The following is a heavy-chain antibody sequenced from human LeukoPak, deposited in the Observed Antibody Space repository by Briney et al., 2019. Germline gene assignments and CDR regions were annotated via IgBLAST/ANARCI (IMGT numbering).Heavy chain of an antibody. CDR1: GFTFSSYS. Sequence: GGSLRLSCAGSGFTFSSYSMNWVRQAPGKGLEWVSSISSRSSYIYYADSVKGRFTISRDNAKNSLYLQMNSLRAEDTAVYYCARLGTYCSSSSCDDFDFWGQGTLVTVSS. V-gene: IGHV3-21*01. J-gene: IGHJ4*02. CDR3: ARLGTYCSSSSCDDFDF. CDR2: ISSRSSYI. D-gene: IGHD2-2*01.